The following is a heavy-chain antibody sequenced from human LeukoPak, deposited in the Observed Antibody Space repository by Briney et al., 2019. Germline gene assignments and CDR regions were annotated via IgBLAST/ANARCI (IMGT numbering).Heavy chain of an antibody. CDR2: IYPGDSDT. Sequence: GESLKISCKGSGYSFTSYWIGWVRQMPGKGLEWMGIIYPGDSDTRYSPSFQGQVTISADKSISTAYLQWSSLKASDTAMYYCARLPPDIVVVPAATTVGWLDPWGQGTLVTVSS. CDR1: GYSFTSYW. J-gene: IGHJ5*02. D-gene: IGHD2-2*01. CDR3: ARLPPDIVVVPAATTVGWLDP. V-gene: IGHV5-51*01.